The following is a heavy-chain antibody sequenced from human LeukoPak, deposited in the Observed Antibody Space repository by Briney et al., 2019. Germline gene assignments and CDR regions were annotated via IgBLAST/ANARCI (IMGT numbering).Heavy chain of an antibody. CDR1: GFSFSSYS. V-gene: IGHV3-23*01. Sequence: PGGSLRLSCAASGFSFSSYSMSWVRQAPGKGLEWVSAISGSGGSTYYADSVKGRFTISRDNSKNTLYLQMNSLRAEDTAVYYCAKARNLYSSGRHPFDYWGQGTLVTVSS. CDR2: ISGSGGST. D-gene: IGHD6-19*01. CDR3: AKARNLYSSGRHPFDY. J-gene: IGHJ4*02.